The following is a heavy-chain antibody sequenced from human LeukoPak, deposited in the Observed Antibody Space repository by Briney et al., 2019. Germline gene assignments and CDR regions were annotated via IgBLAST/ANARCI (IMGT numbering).Heavy chain of an antibody. Sequence: SETLSLTCAVYGGSFSGYYWSWIRQPPGKGLEWIGEINHSGSTNYNPSLKSRVTITVDTSKNQFSLKLSSVTAADTAVYYCARHSPWYYYDSSGYWFDPWGQGTLVTVSS. J-gene: IGHJ5*02. CDR3: ARHSPWYYYDSSGYWFDP. CDR2: INHSGST. D-gene: IGHD3-22*01. V-gene: IGHV4-34*01. CDR1: GGSFSGYY.